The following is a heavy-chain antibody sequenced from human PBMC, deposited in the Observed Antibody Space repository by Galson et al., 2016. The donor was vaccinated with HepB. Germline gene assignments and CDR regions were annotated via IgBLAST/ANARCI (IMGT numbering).Heavy chain of an antibody. D-gene: IGHD2-15*01. V-gene: IGHV5-51*01. J-gene: IGHJ6*02. CDR3: ARLRPLRFCSSSTCYLYYYGMDG. CDR1: GYSFSSYC. CDR2: IYPDDSDP. Sequence: QSGAEVKEPGESLKISCKASGYSFSSYCIGWVRQMPGKGLEWMGIIYPDDSDPSYSPSSQGQVTILVDKSISTAYLQWSSLKASDTAMYYCARLRPLRFCSSSTCYLYYYGMDGWGQGTTVTVSS.